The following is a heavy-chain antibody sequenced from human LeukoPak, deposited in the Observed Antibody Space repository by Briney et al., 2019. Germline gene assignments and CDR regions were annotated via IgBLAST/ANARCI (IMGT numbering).Heavy chain of an antibody. V-gene: IGHV4-39*07. Sequence: PSETLSLTCTVSGGSISSSSYYWGWIRQPPGKGLEWIGSIYYSGSTYYNPSLKSRVTISVDTSTNQFSLKLSSVTAADTAVYYCARDPYDYVWGSSGDAFDIWGQGTMVTVSS. CDR1: GGSISSSSYY. D-gene: IGHD3-16*01. CDR3: ARDPYDYVWGSSGDAFDI. J-gene: IGHJ3*02. CDR2: IYYSGST.